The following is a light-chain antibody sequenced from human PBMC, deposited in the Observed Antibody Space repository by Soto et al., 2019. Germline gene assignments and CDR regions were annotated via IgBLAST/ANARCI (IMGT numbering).Light chain of an antibody. V-gene: IGKV3-20*01. CDR3: QQYGSSPCT. CDR2: GAS. Sequence: EIVLTQSPGTLSLSPGERATLSCRASQSVSSSYLAWYQQKPGQAPRLLIYGASSRATGIPDRFSGSESGTDFTLTISRVEPEDFAVYYCQQYGSSPCTFGQGTNLEIK. CDR1: QSVSSSY. J-gene: IGKJ2*02.